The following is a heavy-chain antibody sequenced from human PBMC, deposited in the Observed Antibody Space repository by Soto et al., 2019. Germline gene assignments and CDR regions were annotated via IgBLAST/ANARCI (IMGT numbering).Heavy chain of an antibody. CDR2: ISVSSSTI. D-gene: IGHD2-15*01. Sequence: EVQLVESGGGLVQPGGSLRLSCEASGFTFSSYSMNWVRQAPGKGLEWVSYISVSSSTIYYADSVKGRFTISRDNAKKSLYLQMNSLRDEDAAVYYCARDMGYDEEFDYWGQGTLVTVSS. J-gene: IGHJ4*02. CDR3: ARDMGYDEEFDY. V-gene: IGHV3-48*02. CDR1: GFTFSSYS.